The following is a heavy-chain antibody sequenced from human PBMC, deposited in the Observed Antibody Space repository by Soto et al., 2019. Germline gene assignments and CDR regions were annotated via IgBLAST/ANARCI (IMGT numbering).Heavy chain of an antibody. Sequence: SETLSLTCTVSGGSISSSSYYWGWIRQPPGKGLEWIGSIYYSGSTYYNPSLKSRVTISVDTSKNQFSLKLSSVTAADTAVYYCARIQPLNRGYSYGWGFDYWGQGTLVTVS. CDR1: GGSISSSSYY. D-gene: IGHD5-18*01. J-gene: IGHJ4*02. CDR3: ARIQPLNRGYSYGWGFDY. V-gene: IGHV4-39*01. CDR2: IYYSGST.